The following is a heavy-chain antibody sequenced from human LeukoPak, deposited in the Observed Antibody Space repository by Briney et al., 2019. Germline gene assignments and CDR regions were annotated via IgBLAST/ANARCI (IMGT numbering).Heavy chain of an antibody. CDR3: ARGSTPYGSGSHFYYYYFMDV. J-gene: IGHJ6*03. V-gene: IGHV4-59*01. CDR2: ISYSGST. CDR1: GGSISSYY. D-gene: IGHD3-10*01. Sequence: SETLSLTCTVSGGSISSYYWSWIRQPPGKGLEWIGYISYSGSTNYIPSLKSRVTISVDTSKNQFSLKLNSVTAADTAVYYCARGSTPYGSGSHFYYYYFMDVWGKGTTVTVSS.